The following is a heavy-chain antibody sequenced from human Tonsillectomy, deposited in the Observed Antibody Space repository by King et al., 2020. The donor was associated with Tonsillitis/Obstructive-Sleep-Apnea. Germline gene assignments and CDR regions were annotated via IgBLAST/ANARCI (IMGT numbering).Heavy chain of an antibody. CDR1: GYTFTNYG. CDR2: INAYNGDT. CDR3: ARELISAATAIDAFHI. Sequence: VQLVESGAEVKKPGASVKVSCKASGYTFTNYGITWVRQAPGQGLEWMGWINAYNGDTNYSQNLQGRVTMTTDTSTTTAYMELRSLRSDDTAVYYCARELISAATAIDAFHIWGQGAMVTVSS. J-gene: IGHJ3*02. V-gene: IGHV1-18*01. D-gene: IGHD2-2*01.